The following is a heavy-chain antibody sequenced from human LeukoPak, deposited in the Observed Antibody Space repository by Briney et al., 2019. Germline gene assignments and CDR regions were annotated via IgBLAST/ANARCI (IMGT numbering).Heavy chain of an antibody. V-gene: IGHV3-30*02. Sequence: GGSLRLSCAASGFTFSNYGMHWVRQAPGKGLEWVAFIRYDGSNRYYVDSVKGRFTISRDNSKNTLFLQMTSLRAEDTALYYCAKDLLWIPTTAQGDYWGQGTLVTVSS. CDR3: AKDLLWIPTTAQGDY. J-gene: IGHJ4*02. D-gene: IGHD1-1*01. CDR2: IRYDGSNR. CDR1: GFTFSNYG.